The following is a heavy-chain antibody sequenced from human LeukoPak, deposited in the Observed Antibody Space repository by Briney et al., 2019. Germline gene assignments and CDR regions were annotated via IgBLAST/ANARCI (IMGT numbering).Heavy chain of an antibody. CDR3: AKRGRFYYDSSGYYYFDY. CDR1: GFTFSSYA. V-gene: IGHV3-23*01. Sequence: GGSLRLSCAASGFTFSSYAMSWVRQAPGKGLEWVSAISGSGGSTYYADSVKGRFTISRDNSKNTLYLQMNSLRAEDTAVYYCAKRGRFYYDSSGYYYFDYWGQGTLVTVSS. D-gene: IGHD3-22*01. CDR2: ISGSGGST. J-gene: IGHJ4*02.